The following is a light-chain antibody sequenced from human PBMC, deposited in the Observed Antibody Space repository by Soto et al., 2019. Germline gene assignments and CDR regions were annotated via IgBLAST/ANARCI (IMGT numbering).Light chain of an antibody. Sequence: DIVMTQSPLSLPVTPGEPASISCRSSQSLLHSNGYNYLDWYLQKPGQSPPLLIHLGSNRASGVPDRFSGSGSGTDFTLKISRVQAEDVGVYYFMQALQTPLTFGGGTKVEIK. CDR1: QSLLHSNGYNY. J-gene: IGKJ4*01. V-gene: IGKV2-28*01. CDR3: MQALQTPLT. CDR2: LGS.